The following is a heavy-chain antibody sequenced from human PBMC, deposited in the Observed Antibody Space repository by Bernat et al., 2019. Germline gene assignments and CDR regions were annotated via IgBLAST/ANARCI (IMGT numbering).Heavy chain of an antibody. CDR2: IRSKAYGGTT. J-gene: IGHJ4*02. D-gene: IGHD2-15*01. CDR3: EGAAKERDY. CDR1: GFTFGDYA. Sequence: EVQLVESGGGLVQPGRSLRLSCTASGFTFGDYAMSWFRQAPGKGMEWVGFIRSKAYGGTTEYAASVKGRFTISRDDSKSIAYLQMNSLKTEDTAVYYCEGAAKERDYWGQGTLVTVSS. V-gene: IGHV3-49*03.